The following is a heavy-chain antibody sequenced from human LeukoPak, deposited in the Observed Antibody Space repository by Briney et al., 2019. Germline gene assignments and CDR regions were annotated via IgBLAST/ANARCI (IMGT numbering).Heavy chain of an antibody. CDR2: IDPSGSYT. Sequence: GESLRISCKGSGYSFTSYWISWVRQMPGKGLEWMGRIDPSGSYTNYSPSFQGHVTISADKSISTAYLQWSSLKASDTAMYYCARSGAYGVNYYGMDVWGQGTTVTVSS. J-gene: IGHJ6*02. CDR3: ARSGAYGVNYYGMDV. CDR1: GYSFTSYW. V-gene: IGHV5-10-1*01. D-gene: IGHD4-17*01.